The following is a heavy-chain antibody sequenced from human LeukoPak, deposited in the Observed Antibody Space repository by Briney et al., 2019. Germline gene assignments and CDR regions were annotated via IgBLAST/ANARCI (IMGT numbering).Heavy chain of an antibody. CDR1: GGSFSGYY. CDR3: ARGRYYYDSSGYYYPYFSEFFDY. J-gene: IGHJ4*02. V-gene: IGHV4-34*01. CDR2: INHSGST. D-gene: IGHD3-22*01. Sequence: SETLSLTCAVYGGSFSGYYWSWVRQPPGKGLEWIGEINHSGSTNYNPSLKSRVTISVDTSKNQFSLKLSSVTAADTAVYYCARGRYYYDSSGYYYPYFSEFFDYWGQGTLVTVPS.